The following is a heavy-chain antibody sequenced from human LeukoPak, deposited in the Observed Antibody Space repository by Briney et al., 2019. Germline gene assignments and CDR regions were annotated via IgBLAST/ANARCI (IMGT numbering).Heavy chain of an antibody. CDR2: MSGSGGST. V-gene: IGHV3-23*01. D-gene: IGHD3-10*01. CDR1: GFTLSSYA. J-gene: IGHJ4*02. CDR3: AKVAVRGVIIDY. Sequence: PGESLRLSCAPSGFTLSSYAMSWVRQPPGKVREWVSAMSGSGGSTYYADSVKGRFTISRDNSKNTLYLQMNSMRAENTAVYYCAKVAVRGVIIDYWGQGTLVTVSS.